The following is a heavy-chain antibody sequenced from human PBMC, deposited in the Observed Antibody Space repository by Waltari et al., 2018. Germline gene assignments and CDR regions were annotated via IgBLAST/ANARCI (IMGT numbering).Heavy chain of an antibody. CDR1: GGAFSGYY. CDR3: ARRGTNYAGRKFDP. CDR2: INHSGSA. D-gene: IGHD2-8*01. Sequence: QVQLQQWGAGLLKPSETLSLTCAVHGGAFSGYYWSWIRQPPGKGLEWIGEINHSGSANDNPSLESRVTISADTPKKQFSLRLSSVTAADTAVYYCARRGTNYAGRKFDPWGQGTLVTVSS. V-gene: IGHV4-34*01. J-gene: IGHJ5*02.